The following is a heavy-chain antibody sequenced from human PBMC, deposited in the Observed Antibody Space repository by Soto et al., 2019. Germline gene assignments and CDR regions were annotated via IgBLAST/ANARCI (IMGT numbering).Heavy chain of an antibody. D-gene: IGHD2-21*01. CDR2: IFYTGST. J-gene: IGHJ5*02. CDR1: GGSIIRYF. Sequence: SETLSLTCTVSGGSIIRYFWICIRQSPGKGLEWIVYIFYTGSTTYNPSLKSRVTISIDTSKNQFSLKLSSLTAADTAVYYCAHFSDLEWFDPWGQGTLVTVSS. V-gene: IGHV4-59*01. CDR3: AHFSDLEWFDP.